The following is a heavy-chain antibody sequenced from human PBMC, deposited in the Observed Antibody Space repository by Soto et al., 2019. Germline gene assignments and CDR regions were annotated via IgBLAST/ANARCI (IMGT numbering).Heavy chain of an antibody. V-gene: IGHV4-30-4*01. Sequence: SETLSLTCTVSGGSISSGDYYWSWIRQPPGKGLEWIGYIYYSGSTYYNPPLKSRVTISVDTSKNQFSLKLSSVTAADTAVYYCARGPDCSGGSCYSVSWFDPWGQGTLVTVSS. CDR2: IYYSGST. CDR3: ARGPDCSGGSCYSVSWFDP. CDR1: GGSISSGDYY. J-gene: IGHJ5*02. D-gene: IGHD2-15*01.